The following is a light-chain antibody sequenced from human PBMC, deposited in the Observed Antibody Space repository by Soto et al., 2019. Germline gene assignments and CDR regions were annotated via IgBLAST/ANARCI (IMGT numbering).Light chain of an antibody. J-gene: IGKJ3*01. CDR2: AAS. Sequence: TQSPSSLSATVGDRVTITCRASQGIRNDLDWFQQKPGKAPKLLIYAASNLQSGVPARFSGSGSGTDFTLTISSLQPEDFATYYCLQKYFYPFTFGPGTKVDI. CDR1: QGIRND. CDR3: LQKYFYPFT. V-gene: IGKV1-6*01.